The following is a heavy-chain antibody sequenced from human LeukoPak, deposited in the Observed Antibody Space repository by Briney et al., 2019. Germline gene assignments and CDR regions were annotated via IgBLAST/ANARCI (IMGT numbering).Heavy chain of an antibody. CDR1: GFTFSNYA. CDR2: ISGSGGST. CDR3: AKKAVVVSPGNYFDY. D-gene: IGHD2-15*01. J-gene: IGHJ4*02. Sequence: GGSLRLSCAASGFTFSNYAMSWVRQAPGKGLEWVSAISGSGGSTYYAGSVKGRFTISRDNSKNTLYLQMNSLRAEDTAVYYCAKKAVVVSPGNYFDYWGQGTLVTVSS. V-gene: IGHV3-23*01.